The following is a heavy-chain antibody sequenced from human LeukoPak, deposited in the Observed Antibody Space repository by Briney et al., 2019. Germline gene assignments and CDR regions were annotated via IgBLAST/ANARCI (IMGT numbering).Heavy chain of an antibody. J-gene: IGHJ4*02. CDR1: GFTFSSYA. CDR3: AKVSSPTGYCGGGSCAFDY. D-gene: IGHD2-15*01. CDR2: IISSGGRT. Sequence: GGSLRPSCAASGFTFSSYAMSWVRQPPGKGLEWVSGIISSGGRTYYGDSVKGRFIISRENSKNTLSLQMNSLRAEDTAVYYCAKVSSPTGYCGGGSCAFDYWGQGTLVTVSS. V-gene: IGHV3-23*01.